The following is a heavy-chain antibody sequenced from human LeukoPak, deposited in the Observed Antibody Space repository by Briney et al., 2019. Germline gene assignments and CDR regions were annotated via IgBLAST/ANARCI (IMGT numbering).Heavy chain of an antibody. J-gene: IGHJ6*03. CDR2: ISSSSSYI. Sequence: GGSLRLSCAASGFTFSSYSMNWVRQAPGKGLEWVSSISSSSSYIYYADSVKGRFTISRDNAKNSLYLQMNSLRAEDTAVYYCAREAGVNGNYYYYLDVWGKGTAVTVSS. D-gene: IGHD3-10*01. CDR3: AREAGVNGNYYYYLDV. V-gene: IGHV3-21*04. CDR1: GFTFSSYS.